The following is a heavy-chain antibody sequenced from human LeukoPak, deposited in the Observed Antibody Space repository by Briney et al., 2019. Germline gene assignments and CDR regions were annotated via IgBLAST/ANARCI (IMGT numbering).Heavy chain of an antibody. CDR1: GFTFSSYE. V-gene: IGHV3-48*03. CDR2: ISSSGSTI. J-gene: IGHJ6*03. Sequence: PGGSLRLSCAASGFTFSSYEMNWVRQAPGKGLEWVSYISSSGSTIYYAESVKGRFTISRDNAKNSLYLQMNSLRAEDTAVYYCARGYYDSSGYPGDYYYYYMDVWGKGTTVTVSS. D-gene: IGHD3-22*01. CDR3: ARGYYDSSGYPGDYYYYYMDV.